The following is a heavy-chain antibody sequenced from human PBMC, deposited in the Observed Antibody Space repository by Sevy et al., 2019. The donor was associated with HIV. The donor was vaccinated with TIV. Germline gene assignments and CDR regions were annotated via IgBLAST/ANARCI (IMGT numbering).Heavy chain of an antibody. CDR1: GFAFDDSV. Sequence: GGSLRLSCEASGFAFDDSVMHWVRQAPGKGLEWVAGISWDSARIAYADSIEGRFTISRDNAKNSLYLQMNSLRTEDTALYYCAKMNYWGHGTLVTVSS. CDR3: AKMNY. CDR2: ISWDSARI. J-gene: IGHJ4*01. V-gene: IGHV3-9*01.